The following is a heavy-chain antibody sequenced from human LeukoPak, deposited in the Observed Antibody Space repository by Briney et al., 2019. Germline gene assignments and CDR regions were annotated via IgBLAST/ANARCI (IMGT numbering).Heavy chain of an antibody. Sequence: GGSLRLSCAASGFTFSSCAMNWARQAPGKGLEWVSSISSSSSYIYYADSVKGRFTISRDNAKNSLYLQMNSLRAEDTAVYYCARDSRKSGSGYYGGGTHERDYWGQGTLVTVSS. D-gene: IGHD3-22*01. J-gene: IGHJ4*02. V-gene: IGHV3-21*01. CDR3: ARDSRKSGSGYYGGGTHERDY. CDR1: GFTFSSCA. CDR2: ISSSSSYI.